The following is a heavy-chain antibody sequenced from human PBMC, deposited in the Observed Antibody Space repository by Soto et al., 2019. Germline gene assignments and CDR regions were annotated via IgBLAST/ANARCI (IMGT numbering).Heavy chain of an antibody. D-gene: IGHD2-2*01. Sequence: GXSVKVSCKASGYTFTSYGISWVRQAPGQGLEWMGWISAYNGNTNYAQKLQGRVTMTTDTSTSTAYMELRSLRSDDTAVYYCARDLLHVLVPAATAGGYWGQGTLVTVSS. CDR3: ARDLLHVLVPAATAGGY. CDR1: GYTFTSYG. CDR2: ISAYNGNT. V-gene: IGHV1-18*01. J-gene: IGHJ4*02.